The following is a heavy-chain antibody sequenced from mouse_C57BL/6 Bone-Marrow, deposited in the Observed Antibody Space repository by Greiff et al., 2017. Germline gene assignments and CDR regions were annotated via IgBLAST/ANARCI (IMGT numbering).Heavy chain of an antibody. CDR1: GYTFTSYW. D-gene: IGHD1-1*01. CDR3: ANYYGSITGYFDV. V-gene: IGHV1-64*01. J-gene: IGHJ1*03. Sequence: QVHVKQSGAELVKPGASVKLSCKASGYTFTSYWMHWVKQRPGQGLEWIGMIHPNSGSTNYNEKFKSKATLTVDKSSSTAYMQLSSLTSEDSAVYYCANYYGSITGYFDVWGTGTTVTVSS. CDR2: IHPNSGST.